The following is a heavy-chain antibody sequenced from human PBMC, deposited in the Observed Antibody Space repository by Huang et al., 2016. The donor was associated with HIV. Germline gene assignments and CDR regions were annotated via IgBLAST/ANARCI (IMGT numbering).Heavy chain of an antibody. V-gene: IGHV4-39*01. CDR2: SYYSGST. CDR3: ARLPGSITMIRGVITDPY. J-gene: IGHJ4*02. CDR1: GGSIRSDNDY. Sequence: QLQLQESGPGLVKPSETLSLTCTVSGGSIRSDNDYGGWIRQPPGKGLEWIGSSYYSGSTYYNPARKSRVTITVDTSKNPFSLNMRSVTAADTAVYYCARLPGSITMIRGVITDPYWGQGTLVTVSS. D-gene: IGHD3-10*01.